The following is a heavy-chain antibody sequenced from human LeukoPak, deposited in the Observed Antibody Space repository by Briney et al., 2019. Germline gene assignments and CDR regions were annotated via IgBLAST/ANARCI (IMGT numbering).Heavy chain of an antibody. CDR3: TTSYDYGGTNWFDP. Sequence: GGSLRLSCTASGFTFGDYGMSWFRQAPGKGLEWVGYIRSKAYGGTTEYAASVKGRFTISRDHSKSIAYLQMNSLKTEDTAVYYCTTSYDYGGTNWFDPWGQGTLVTVSS. CDR1: GFTFGDYG. J-gene: IGHJ5*02. V-gene: IGHV3-49*03. D-gene: IGHD4-23*01. CDR2: IRSKAYGGTT.